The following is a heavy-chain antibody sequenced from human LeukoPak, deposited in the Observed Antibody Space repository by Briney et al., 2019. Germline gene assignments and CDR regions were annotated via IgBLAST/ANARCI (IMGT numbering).Heavy chain of an antibody. J-gene: IGHJ4*02. V-gene: IGHV3-23*01. CDR2: ISGSGGST. Sequence: PGRTLRLSCAASGFTFSSYAMSWVRQAPGKGLEWVSAISGSGGSTYYADSVKGRFTISRDNSKNTLYLQMNSLRAEDTAVYYCAKHTYYDSSGYYFHYWGQGTLVTVSS. CDR1: GFTFSSYA. D-gene: IGHD3-22*01. CDR3: AKHTYYDSSGYYFHY.